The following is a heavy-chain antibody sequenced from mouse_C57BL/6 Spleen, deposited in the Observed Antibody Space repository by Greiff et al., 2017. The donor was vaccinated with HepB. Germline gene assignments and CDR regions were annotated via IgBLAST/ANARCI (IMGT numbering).Heavy chain of an antibody. Sequence: EVHLVESGGGLVQPKGSLKLSCAASGFSFNTYAMNWVRQAPGKGLEWVARIRSKSNNYATYYADSVKDRFTISRDDSESMLYLQMNNLKTEDTAMYYCFIYYDYKGFAYWGQGTLVTVSA. J-gene: IGHJ3*01. CDR1: GFSFNTYA. CDR2: IRSKSNNYAT. D-gene: IGHD2-4*01. CDR3: FIYYDYKGFAY. V-gene: IGHV10-1*01.